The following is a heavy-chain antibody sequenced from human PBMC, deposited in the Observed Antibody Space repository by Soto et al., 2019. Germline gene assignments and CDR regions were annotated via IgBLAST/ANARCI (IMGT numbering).Heavy chain of an antibody. CDR1: GGSISGCD. D-gene: IGHD2-21*02. J-gene: IGHJ6*02. CDR3: ARDLWGYCGTDCYPLDV. CDR2: MYNTGST. V-gene: IGHV4-59*01. Sequence: SETLSLTCTVSGGSISGCDWSWIRQPPGKGLEWIGYMYNTGSTVYNPSFKSRVTISVDTSKNQFSLKLNSVTAADTAVYYCARDLWGYCGTDCYPLDVWGQGTTVTVSS.